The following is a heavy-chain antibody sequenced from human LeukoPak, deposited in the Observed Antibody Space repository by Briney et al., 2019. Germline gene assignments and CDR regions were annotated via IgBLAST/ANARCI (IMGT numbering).Heavy chain of an antibody. CDR1: GFTFSNYG. CDR3: ATTYGFDY. Sequence: GGSLRLSCAASGFTFSNYGMHWVRQAPGKGLEWVAVISYDGSNKYYADSVKGRFTISRDNSKNTLYLQMNSLRAEDTAVYYCATTYGFDYWGQGTLVTVSS. J-gene: IGHJ4*02. CDR2: ISYDGSNK. V-gene: IGHV3-30*03. D-gene: IGHD3-10*01.